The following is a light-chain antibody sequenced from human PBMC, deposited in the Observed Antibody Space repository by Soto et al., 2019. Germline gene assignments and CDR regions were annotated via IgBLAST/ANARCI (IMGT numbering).Light chain of an antibody. CDR3: QYCDKWPT. V-gene: IGKV3D-15*01. CDR2: GAS. CDR1: QSISSN. Sequence: EIVMTQSPATLSLSPGERATLSCRASQSISSNLAWYQQQPGQAPRLLIYGASTRATGVPARFSGSGSGTEFTLTISSVQSEVVAVYCWQYCDKWPTFGQGTKVDI. J-gene: IGKJ1*01.